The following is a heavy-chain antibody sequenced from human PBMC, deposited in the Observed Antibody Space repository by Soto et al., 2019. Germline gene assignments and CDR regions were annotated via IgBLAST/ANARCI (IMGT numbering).Heavy chain of an antibody. CDR1: GFTFSSYA. CDR3: ANPWGAARRFVNY. D-gene: IGHD6-6*01. J-gene: IGHJ4*02. Sequence: EVQLLESGGGLVQPGGSLRLSCAASGFTFSSYAMSWVRQAPGKGLEWVSAISGSGGSTYYADSVKGRFTISRDNSKNTLYLQRNSLRAEDTAVYYCANPWGAARRFVNYWGQGTLVTVSS. CDR2: ISGSGGST. V-gene: IGHV3-23*01.